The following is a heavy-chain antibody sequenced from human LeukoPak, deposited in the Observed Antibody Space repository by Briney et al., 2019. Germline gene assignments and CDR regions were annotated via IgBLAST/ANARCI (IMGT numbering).Heavy chain of an antibody. D-gene: IGHD3-9*01. CDR3: ATPLRRYFYWLLNF. Sequence: GGSLRLSCAASGFTFSSYAMSWVRQAPGKGLEWVSAISGSGGSTYYADSVKGRFTISRDNSKNTLYLQMNSLRAEDTAVYYCATPLRRYFYWLLNFWGQGTLVTVSS. V-gene: IGHV3-23*01. CDR2: ISGSGGST. J-gene: IGHJ4*02. CDR1: GFTFSSYA.